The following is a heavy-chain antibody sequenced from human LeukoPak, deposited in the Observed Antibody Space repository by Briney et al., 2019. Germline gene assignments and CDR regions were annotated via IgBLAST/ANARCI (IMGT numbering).Heavy chain of an antibody. CDR1: GYTFTSYG. D-gene: IGHD3-22*01. V-gene: IGHV1-18*01. Sequence: ASVKVSCKASGYTFTSYGLTWVRQAPGQGLEWMGWISAYNGHTKYPQKLQARFTITTDTSTSTAYMEVRSLRSDDTAVYYCARGFPPRRNYDSSGYYSYYFDYWGQGTMVTVSS. CDR3: ARGFPPRRNYDSSGYYSYYFDY. J-gene: IGHJ4*02. CDR2: ISAYNGHT.